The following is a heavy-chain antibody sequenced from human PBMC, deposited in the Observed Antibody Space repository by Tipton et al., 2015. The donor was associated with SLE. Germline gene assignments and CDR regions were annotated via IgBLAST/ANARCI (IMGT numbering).Heavy chain of an antibody. CDR2: ISTYNGN. CDR3: ARSARMNSNSWYIF. V-gene: IGHV1-18*01. Sequence: QLVQSGAEVKKPGASVKVSCKASGYTFSNYGISWVRQAPGQGLEWVGWISTYNGNSSQKFQGRVTMTTDTSTSTAYMEMRSLRSDDTAVYYCARSARMNSNSWYIFWGQGTLVTVSS. D-gene: IGHD6-13*01. J-gene: IGHJ4*02. CDR1: GYTFSNYG.